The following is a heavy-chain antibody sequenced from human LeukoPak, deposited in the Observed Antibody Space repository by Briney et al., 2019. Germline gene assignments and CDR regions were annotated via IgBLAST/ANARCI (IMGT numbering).Heavy chain of an antibody. V-gene: IGHV3-48*04. D-gene: IGHD3-10*01. CDR1: GFTFSSYS. CDR2: ISSSSSTI. J-gene: IGHJ6*02. Sequence: PGGSLRLSCAASGFTFSSYSMNWVRQAPGKGLEWVSYISSSSSTIYYADSVKGRFTISRDNAKNSRYLQMNSLRAEDTAVYYCARDTGLLHRIYYYYYGMDVWGQGTRSPSP. CDR3: ARDTGLLHRIYYYYYGMDV.